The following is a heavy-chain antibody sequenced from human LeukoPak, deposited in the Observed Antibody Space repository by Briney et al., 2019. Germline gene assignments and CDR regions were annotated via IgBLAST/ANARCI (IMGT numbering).Heavy chain of an antibody. CDR3: ARAKKTLRPVFDY. D-gene: IGHD4-17*01. CDR1: GFTFSSYW. V-gene: IGHV3-74*01. CDR2: INSDGSST. J-gene: IGHJ4*02. Sequence: PGGSLRLSCAASGFTFSSYWMHWVRQAPGKGLVWVSRINSDGSSTSYADSVKGRFTISRDNAKNTLYLQMNSLRAEDTAVYYCARAKKTLRPVFDYWGQGTLVTVSS.